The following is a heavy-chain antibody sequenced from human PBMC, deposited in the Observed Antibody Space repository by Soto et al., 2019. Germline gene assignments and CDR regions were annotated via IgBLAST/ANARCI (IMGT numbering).Heavy chain of an antibody. CDR2: IRSKANSYAT. D-gene: IGHD2-2*01. J-gene: IGHJ6*02. Sequence: GGSLRLSCAASGFTFSGSAMHWVRQASGKGLEWVGRIRSKANSYATAYAASVKGRFTISRDDSKNTAYLQMNSLKTEDTAVYYCTRLGGYQLIFSGMDVWGQGTTVTVSS. CDR1: GFTFSGSA. V-gene: IGHV3-73*01. CDR3: TRLGGYQLIFSGMDV.